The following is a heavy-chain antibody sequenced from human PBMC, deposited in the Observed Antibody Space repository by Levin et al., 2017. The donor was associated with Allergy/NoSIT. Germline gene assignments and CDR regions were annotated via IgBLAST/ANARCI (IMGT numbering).Heavy chain of an antibody. CDR2: IYYSGST. D-gene: IGHD2-21*02. J-gene: IGHJ3*02. CDR3: ARESSHIVVVTAISAFDI. V-gene: IGHV4-39*07. Sequence: GSLRLSCTVSGGSISSSSYYWGWIRQPPGKGLEWIGSIYYSGSTYYNPSLKSRVTISVDTSKNQFSLKLSSVTAADTAVYYCARESSHIVVVTAISAFDIWGQGTMVTVSS. CDR1: GGSISSSSYY.